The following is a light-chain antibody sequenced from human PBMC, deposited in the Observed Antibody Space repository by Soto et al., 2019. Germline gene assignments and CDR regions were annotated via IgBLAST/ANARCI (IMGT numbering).Light chain of an antibody. CDR1: QSVSNN. Sequence: MLMTQSPATLSVSPGERATLSCRASQSVSNNLAWYQQKPGQAPRLLIYDASTRATGIPARFSGSGSGTECTLTSSGRQAEEFAVYYWQQYNNWPPWTFGQGTKVEIK. CDR2: DAS. J-gene: IGKJ1*01. V-gene: IGKV3-15*01. CDR3: QQYNNWPPWT.